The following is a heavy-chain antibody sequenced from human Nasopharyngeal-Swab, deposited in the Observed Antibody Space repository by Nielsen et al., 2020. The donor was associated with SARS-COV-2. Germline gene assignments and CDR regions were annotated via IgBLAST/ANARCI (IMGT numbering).Heavy chain of an antibody. D-gene: IGHD6-13*01. J-gene: IGHJ6*02. CDR2: INPNSGGT. Sequence: ASVKVSCKASGYTFTGYYMRWVRQAPGQGLEWMGWINPNSGGTNYAQKFQGWVTMTRDTSISTAYMELSRLRSDDTAVYYCARASSSWYFNSQVSYGMDVWGQGTTVTVSS. CDR1: GYTFTGYY. V-gene: IGHV1-2*04. CDR3: ARASSSWYFNSQVSYGMDV.